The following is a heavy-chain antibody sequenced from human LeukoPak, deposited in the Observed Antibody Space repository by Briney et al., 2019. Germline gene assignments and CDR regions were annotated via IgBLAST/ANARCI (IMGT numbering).Heavy chain of an antibody. CDR1: GFTFSNYW. V-gene: IGHV3-7*02. Sequence: GGSLRLSCTASGFTFSNYWMNWARQAPGKGLEWVANIKRDGSEKYYVDSVKGRFTISRDNAKNSLYLQMNSLRAEDTAVYYCASARDPHFDYWGQGTLVTVSS. CDR3: ASARDPHFDY. CDR2: IKRDGSEK. J-gene: IGHJ4*02.